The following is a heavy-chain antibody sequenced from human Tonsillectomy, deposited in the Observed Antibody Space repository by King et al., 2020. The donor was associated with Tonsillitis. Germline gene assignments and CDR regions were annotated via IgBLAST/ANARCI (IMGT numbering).Heavy chain of an antibody. CDR3: AREGRITGWFDL. Sequence: VQLQESGPGLVKPSETLSLTCTVSGVSVSIGSYYWTWIRQPPGRGLEWIANIYFSGSTKFSSSLKSRGFISVDTSKNDFSLRLTSVTAADTAVYYCAREGRITGWFDLWGQGILVTVSS. J-gene: IGHJ5*02. V-gene: IGHV4-61*03. D-gene: IGHD3-16*01. CDR1: GVSVSIGSYY. CDR2: IYFSGST.